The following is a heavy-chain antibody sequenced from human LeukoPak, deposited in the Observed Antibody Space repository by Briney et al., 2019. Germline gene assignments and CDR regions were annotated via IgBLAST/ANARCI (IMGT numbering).Heavy chain of an antibody. CDR2: ITGSGGGP. CDR1: GFTFSSYA. J-gene: IGHJ4*02. D-gene: IGHD5-24*01. V-gene: IGHV3-23*01. Sequence: GGSLRLSCAASGFTFSSYAMSWVRQAPWEGLEWVSLITGSGGGPYYADPDYADSVKGRFTISRDNSKNTLYLQMNSLRAGDTAVYYCAKGAPGYTNSFDYWGQGTLVTVSS. CDR3: AKGAPGYTNSFDY.